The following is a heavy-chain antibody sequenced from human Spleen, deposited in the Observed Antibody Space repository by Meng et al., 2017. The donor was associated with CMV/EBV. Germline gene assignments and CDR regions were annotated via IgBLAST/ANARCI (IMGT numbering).Heavy chain of an antibody. V-gene: IGHV4-61*01. D-gene: IGHD6-6*01. CDR2: MSHSGST. Sequence: GSLRLSCTVSGGSVSSGSYYWSWIRQPPGKGLEWIGHMSHSGSTNYNPSLKRRVSISVDTSKNQFSLKLRSVTAADTAEYYCVRDRRRYSSSSGNYYNYGMDVWGQGTTVTVSS. J-gene: IGHJ6*02. CDR3: VRDRRRYSSSSGNYYNYGMDV. CDR1: GGSVSSGSYY.